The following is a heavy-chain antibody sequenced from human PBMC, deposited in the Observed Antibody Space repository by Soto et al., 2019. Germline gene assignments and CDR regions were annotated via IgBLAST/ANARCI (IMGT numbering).Heavy chain of an antibody. D-gene: IGHD3-22*01. CDR3: ARVEYYYDSSGYFY. Sequence: GGSLRLSCAASGFTFSSYSMHWVRQAPGKGLEWVSYISPSSSSIYYADSVKGRFTISRDNAKNSLYLQMNSLRAEDTAVYYCARVEYYYDSSGYFYWGQGTLVTVSS. J-gene: IGHJ4*02. CDR2: ISPSSSSI. CDR1: GFTFSSYS. V-gene: IGHV3-48*01.